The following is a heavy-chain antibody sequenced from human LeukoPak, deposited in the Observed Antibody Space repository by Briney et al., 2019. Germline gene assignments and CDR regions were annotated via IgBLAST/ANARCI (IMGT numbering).Heavy chain of an antibody. CDR2: IFTSGNT. D-gene: IGHD3-10*01. CDR3: TRESATSGSTD. J-gene: IGHJ4*02. Sequence: SETLSLTCTVSGDSISGNYYWNWIRQPAGKGLEWIGRIFTSGNTNYNSSLKSRVTISLDTSKDQFSLRLSSVTVADTAFYYCTRESATSGSTDWCQGTLVTVSS. CDR1: GDSISGNYY. V-gene: IGHV4-61*02.